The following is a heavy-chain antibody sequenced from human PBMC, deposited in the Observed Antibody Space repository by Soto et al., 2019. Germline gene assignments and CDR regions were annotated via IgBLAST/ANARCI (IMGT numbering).Heavy chain of an antibody. CDR1: GFTVSSSD. J-gene: IGHJ6*03. CDR3: AKRGIIGTPYCYYFYMDV. CDR2: IYSGGST. Sequence: EGSLRLSCAASGFTVSSSDMSWVRQAPGRGLEWVSVIYSGGSTYYADSVKGRFTISRDNSKNTLYLQMNSLRAEDTAVHYCAKRGIIGTPYCYYFYMDVWGRGNTVTVSS. V-gene: IGHV3-66*04. D-gene: IGHD1-20*01.